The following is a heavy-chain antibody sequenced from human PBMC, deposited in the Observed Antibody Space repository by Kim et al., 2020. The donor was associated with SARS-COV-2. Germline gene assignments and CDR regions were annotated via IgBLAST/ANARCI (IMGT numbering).Heavy chain of an antibody. J-gene: IGHJ4*02. V-gene: IGHV3-23*01. CDR3: AKQDTGLRFDY. CDR2: K. Sequence: KYDGNSAQGRFSMSRDHSKNTLYLQMNSLRPEDTALYYCAKQDTGLRFDYWGQGILVIVSS. D-gene: IGHD1-1*01.